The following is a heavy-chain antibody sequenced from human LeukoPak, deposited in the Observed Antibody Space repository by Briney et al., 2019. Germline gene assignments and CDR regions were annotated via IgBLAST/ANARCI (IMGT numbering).Heavy chain of an antibody. CDR3: ARHWIETTKTYSYCFDP. Sequence: SETLSLTCTVSGDSINSHYWSWIRQPPGKGLEWIGFIYTRGSTNYHPSLKSRFTMSGDTSKNQVSLTLNSVTAADTAVYYCARHWIETTKTYSYCFDPWGQGTLVTVSS. J-gene: IGHJ5*02. CDR2: IYTRGST. V-gene: IGHV4-4*09. D-gene: IGHD1-1*01. CDR1: GDSINSHY.